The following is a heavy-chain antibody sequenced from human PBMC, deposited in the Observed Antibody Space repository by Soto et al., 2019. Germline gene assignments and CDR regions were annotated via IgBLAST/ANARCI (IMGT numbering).Heavy chain of an antibody. CDR1: GGSISSGGYY. CDR3: ARDGGRPGEHHYYYYGMDV. CDR2: IYYSGST. J-gene: IGHJ6*02. V-gene: IGHV4-31*03. Sequence: SSETLSLTCTVSGGSISSGGYYWSWIRQHPGKGLEWIGYIYYSGSTYYNPSLKSRVTISVDTSKNQFSLKLSSVTAADTAVYYCARDGGRPGEHHYYYYGMDVWGQGTTVTVSS. D-gene: IGHD3-16*01.